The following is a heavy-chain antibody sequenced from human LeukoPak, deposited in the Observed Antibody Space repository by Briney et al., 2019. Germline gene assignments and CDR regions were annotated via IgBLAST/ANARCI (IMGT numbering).Heavy chain of an antibody. V-gene: IGHV2-5*02. CDR1: GFSLSTSGVG. CDR3: AHRLRADSSGYYLSSPSGFDY. CDR2: IYWDDDK. J-gene: IGHJ4*02. Sequence: KESGPTLVNPTQTLTLTCTFSGFSLSTSGVGVGWIRQPPGKALEWLALIYWDDDKRYSPSLKSRLTLTKDTSKSQVVLTMINMDPVDTATYYCAHRLRADSSGYYLSSPSGFDYWGQGTLVTVSS. D-gene: IGHD3-22*01.